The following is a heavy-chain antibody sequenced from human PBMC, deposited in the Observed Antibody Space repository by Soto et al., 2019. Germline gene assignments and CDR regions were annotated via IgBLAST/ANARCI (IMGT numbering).Heavy chain of an antibody. Sequence: VQLVESGGGLIQPGGSLRLSCAASGFTVSNNHMTWVRQAAGKGLELVSFVHGGGSTSYADSVKGRFTISRDNSKNTLYLQMDSLRAEDTAIYYCAGRLTTAASLYYWCRGTLVTVSS. D-gene: IGHD3-16*01. CDR3: AGRLTTAASLYY. CDR2: VHGGGST. V-gene: IGHV3-53*01. J-gene: IGHJ4*02. CDR1: GFTVSNNH.